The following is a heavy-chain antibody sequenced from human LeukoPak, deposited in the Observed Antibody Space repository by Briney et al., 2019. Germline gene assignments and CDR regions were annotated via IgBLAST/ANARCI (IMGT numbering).Heavy chain of an antibody. Sequence: PSETLSLTCTVSGGSISGYYWSWIRQPPGKGLEWIGEINHSGSTNYNPSLKSRVTISVDTSKNQFSLKLSSVTAADTAVYYCARGRWNDVVGAFDIWGQGTMVTVSS. CDR1: GGSISGYY. J-gene: IGHJ3*02. CDR2: INHSGST. D-gene: IGHD1-1*01. V-gene: IGHV4-34*01. CDR3: ARGRWNDVVGAFDI.